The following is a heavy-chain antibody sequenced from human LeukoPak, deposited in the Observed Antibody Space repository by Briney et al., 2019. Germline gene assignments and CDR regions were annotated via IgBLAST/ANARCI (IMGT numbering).Heavy chain of an antibody. CDR3: ARERQQLEPNWFDP. J-gene: IGHJ5*02. CDR2: IIPIFGTA. D-gene: IGHD6-13*01. CDR1: GGTFSSYA. V-gene: IGHV1-69*13. Sequence: ASVKVSCKASGGTFSSYAISWVRQAPGQGLEWMGGIIPIFGTANYAQKFQGRVTITADESTSTAYVELSSLRSEDTAVYYCARERQQLEPNWFDPWGQGTLVTVSS.